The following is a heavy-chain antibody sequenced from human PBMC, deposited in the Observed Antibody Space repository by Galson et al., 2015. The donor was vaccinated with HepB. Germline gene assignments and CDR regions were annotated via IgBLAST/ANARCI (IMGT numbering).Heavy chain of an antibody. Sequence: SLRLSCAASGFTFNSNRMYWVRQVPEKGLVWVSLINSDGSFTTYADSVKGRFTISRDNAKSTLFLEMNNLRADDTAVYYCARRHSSSAFDSWGLGTLVTVSS. CDR2: INSDGSFT. V-gene: IGHV3-74*03. CDR3: ARRHSSSAFDS. J-gene: IGHJ4*02. CDR1: GFTFNSNR. D-gene: IGHD6-6*01.